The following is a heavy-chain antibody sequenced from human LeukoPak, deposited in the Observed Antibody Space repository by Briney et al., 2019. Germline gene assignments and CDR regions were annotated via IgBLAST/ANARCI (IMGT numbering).Heavy chain of an antibody. CDR1: GFTFSSYE. J-gene: IGHJ4*02. CDR2: ISSSGSTI. Sequence: GGSLRLSCAASGFTFSSYEMNWVRQAPGKGLELVSYISSSGSTIYYADSVKGRFTISRDNAKNSLYLQMNSLRAEDTAVYYCAREYSGSYYALDYWGQGTLVTVSS. CDR3: AREYSGSYYALDY. D-gene: IGHD1-26*01. V-gene: IGHV3-48*03.